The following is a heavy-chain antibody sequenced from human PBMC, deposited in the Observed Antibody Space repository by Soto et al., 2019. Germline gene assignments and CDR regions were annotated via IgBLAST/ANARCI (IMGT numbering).Heavy chain of an antibody. D-gene: IGHD2-15*01. CDR3: ARGSVVVAAIDYYYMDV. CDR2: TRNKANSYTT. J-gene: IGHJ6*03. CDR1: GFTFSDHY. Sequence: GGSLRLSCAASGFTFSDHYMDWVRQAPGKGLEWVGRTRNKANSYTTEYAASVKGSFTISRDDSKNSLYLKMNSLKTEDTAVDYCARGSVVVAAIDYYYMDVWGKGTTVTVSS. V-gene: IGHV3-72*01.